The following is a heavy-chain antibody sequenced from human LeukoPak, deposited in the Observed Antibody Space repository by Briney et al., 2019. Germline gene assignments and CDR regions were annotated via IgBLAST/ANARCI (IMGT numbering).Heavy chain of an antibody. D-gene: IGHD6-13*01. J-gene: IGHJ3*02. CDR2: INHSGST. V-gene: IGHV4-34*01. Sequence: SETLSLTCAVYGGSFIGFHWNWIRQAPGKGLEWIGDINHSGSTNYNPSLTSRVTISVDPSKNQFSLKLSSVTAADTAVYYCARDRGSSSWTDNDAFDIWGQGTMATVSS. CDR1: GGSFIGFH. CDR3: ARDRGSSSWTDNDAFDI.